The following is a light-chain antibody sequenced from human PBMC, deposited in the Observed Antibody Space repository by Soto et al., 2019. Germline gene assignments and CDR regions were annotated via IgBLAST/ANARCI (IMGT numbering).Light chain of an antibody. CDR2: EVG. J-gene: IGLJ1*01. CDR3: SSDTSTILYV. V-gene: IGLV2-14*01. CDR1: NSDVGGHNY. Sequence: SVLTQPASVSGSLGQSITISCTGRNSDVGGHNYVSWYQQHPGKAPKLMIYEVGIRPSGVSTRFSGSKSGNTASLPISGLQAEDEADYYCSSDTSTILYVFGTGTKVTVL.